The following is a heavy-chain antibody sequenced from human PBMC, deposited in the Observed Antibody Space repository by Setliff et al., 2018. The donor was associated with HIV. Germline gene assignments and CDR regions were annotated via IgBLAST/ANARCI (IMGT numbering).Heavy chain of an antibody. CDR1: GFTFSVSA. Sequence: GGSLRLSCRASGFTFSVSAIHWVHQVPGVGLEWVGRIRSKANRYTTTYAASVKGRFTVSRDDSKNTLYLQGGSLRPEDTAVYYCAKEAGVMDAFDIWGQGTMVTVSS. D-gene: IGHD3-16*01. CDR2: IRSKANRYTT. V-gene: IGHV3-73*01. CDR3: AKEAGVMDAFDI. J-gene: IGHJ3*02.